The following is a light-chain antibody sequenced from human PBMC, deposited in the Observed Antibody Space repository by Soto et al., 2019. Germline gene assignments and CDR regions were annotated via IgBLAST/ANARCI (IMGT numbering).Light chain of an antibody. CDR2: DAS. CDR1: QSVSSY. Sequence: IVLTQSPATLSLSPGERATLPCWASQSVSSYLAWYQHKPGQAPRLLIYDASNRATGIPARFSGSGSGTDFTLTISSLEPEDFAVYHCQQRSSWPSFGQGTRLEIK. J-gene: IGKJ5*01. V-gene: IGKV3-11*01. CDR3: QQRSSWPS.